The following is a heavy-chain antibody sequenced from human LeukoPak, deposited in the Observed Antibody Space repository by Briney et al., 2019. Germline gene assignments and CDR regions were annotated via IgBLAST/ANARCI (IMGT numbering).Heavy chain of an antibody. V-gene: IGHV3-7*01. CDR1: GFTFSGSW. J-gene: IGHJ4*02. CDR3: TEALNF. CDR2: INHDGSET. Sequence: GGSLRLSCAASGFTFSGSWMDWVRQAPGKGLEWVANINHDGSETYYVDSAKGRFTISRDNAKNSLYLQMDSLRVEDTAIYYCTEALNFWGQGTLVTVSS.